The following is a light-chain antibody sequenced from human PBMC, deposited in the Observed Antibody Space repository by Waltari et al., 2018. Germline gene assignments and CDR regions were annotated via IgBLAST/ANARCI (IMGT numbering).Light chain of an antibody. CDR1: QSLLHSNGNTY. V-gene: IGKV2-30*02. J-gene: IGKJ1*01. CDR3: MQGTHFPPT. Sequence: DVVMTQSPLYLPITPGPPASMTCRSSQSLLHSNGNTYLSWFLQKPGQPPRRLIYKVSNRDSGVPDRFSGSGTGTDFTLKISRVEAEDVGVYYCMQGTHFPPTFGQGTKVEIK. CDR2: KVS.